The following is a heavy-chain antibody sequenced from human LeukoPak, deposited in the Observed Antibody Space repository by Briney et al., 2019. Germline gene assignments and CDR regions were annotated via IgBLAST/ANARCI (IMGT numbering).Heavy chain of an antibody. Sequence: ASVKVSCKASGYTFTSYDINWVRQATGQGLEWMGWMNPNSGNTGYAQKFQGRVTMTRNTSISTAFMELSSLRSEDTAVYYCATAYGSAFLNWFDPWGQGTLVTVSS. V-gene: IGHV1-8*01. CDR1: GYTFTSYD. D-gene: IGHD3-10*01. J-gene: IGHJ5*02. CDR2: MNPNSGNT. CDR3: ATAYGSAFLNWFDP.